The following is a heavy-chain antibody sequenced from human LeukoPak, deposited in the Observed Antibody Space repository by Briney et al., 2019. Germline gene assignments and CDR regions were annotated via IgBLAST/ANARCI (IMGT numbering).Heavy chain of an antibody. Sequence: SETLSLTCTVSGGSIRSSRYYWAWIRQPPGKGLEWIGSASYSGSTYHNPSLTSRVTISVDTSKNQFSLKLSSVTAADTAVYYCARVDNWNYFAFDIWGQGTMVTVSS. D-gene: IGHD1-7*01. CDR3: ARVDNWNYFAFDI. CDR1: GGSIRSSRYY. J-gene: IGHJ3*02. CDR2: ASYSGST. V-gene: IGHV4-39*07.